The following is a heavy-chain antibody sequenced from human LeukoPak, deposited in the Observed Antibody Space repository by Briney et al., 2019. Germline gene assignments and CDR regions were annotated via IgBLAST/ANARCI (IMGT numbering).Heavy chain of an antibody. CDR3: AKGSGSYYWNWFDP. CDR1: GFTVSSNY. D-gene: IGHD1-26*01. J-gene: IGHJ5*02. Sequence: GGSLRLSCAASGFTVSSNYMSWVRQAPGKGLEWVSVIYSGGSTYYADSVKGRFTISRDNSKNTLYLQMNSLRAEGTAVYYCAKGSGSYYWNWFDPWGQGTLVTVSS. V-gene: IGHV3-53*01. CDR2: IYSGGST.